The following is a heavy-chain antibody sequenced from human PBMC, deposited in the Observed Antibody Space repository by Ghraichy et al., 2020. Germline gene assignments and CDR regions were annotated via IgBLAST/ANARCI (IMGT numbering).Heavy chain of an antibody. V-gene: IGHV3-73*01. J-gene: IGHJ1*01. Sequence: GESLNISCAASGFTFSGSAMHWVRQASGKGLEWVGRIRSKANSYATAYAASVKGRFTISRDDSKNTAYLQMNSLKTEDTAVYYCTRRVPDSSSGNFQHWGQGTLVTVSS. CDR3: TRRVPDSSSGNFQH. CDR2: IRSKANSYAT. CDR1: GFTFSGSA. D-gene: IGHD3-22*01.